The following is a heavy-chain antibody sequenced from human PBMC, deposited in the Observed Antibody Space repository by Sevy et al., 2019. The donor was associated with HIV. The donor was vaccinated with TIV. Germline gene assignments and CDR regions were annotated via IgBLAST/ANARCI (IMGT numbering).Heavy chain of an antibody. V-gene: IGHV3-11*03. CDR1: GFTFNEYY. CDR2: ISSRNSYR. Sequence: GGSLRLSCAASGFTFNEYYMSWIRQAPGKGLEWISYISSRNSYRNYADSVKGRFTISRDNARNSLYLQMNSLRAEDTAVYYCARSEWLRLDYFDYWGQGTLVTVSS. J-gene: IGHJ4*02. CDR3: ARSEWLRLDYFDY. D-gene: IGHD5-12*01.